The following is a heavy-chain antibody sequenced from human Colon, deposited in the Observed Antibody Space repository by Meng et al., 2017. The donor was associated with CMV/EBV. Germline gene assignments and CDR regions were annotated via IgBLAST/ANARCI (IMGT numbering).Heavy chain of an antibody. D-gene: IGHD3-10*01. CDR3: GRGRFGARGSHYYYYGMDF. J-gene: IGHJ6*02. V-gene: IGHV1-8*01. CDR1: GYTFTSFD. CDR2: MNPKSGDI. Sequence: ASVKVSCKASGYTFTSFDINWVRQAPGQGLEWMGWMNPKSGDIGYGERFQGRLTMTRDISKATFYMEMSGLRSEDTAVYYCGRGRFGARGSHYYYYGMDFWGQGTTVTVS.